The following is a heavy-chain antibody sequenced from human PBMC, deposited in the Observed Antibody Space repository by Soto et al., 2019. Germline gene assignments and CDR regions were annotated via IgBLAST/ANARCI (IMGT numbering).Heavy chain of an antibody. CDR3: ARERWYSSSWSHGMDV. CDR1: GFTVSSNY. J-gene: IGHJ6*02. CDR2: IYSGGST. D-gene: IGHD6-13*01. V-gene: IGHV3-53*01. Sequence: EVQLVESGGGLIQPGGSLRLSCAASGFTVSSNYMSWVRQAPGKGLEWVSVIYSGGSTYYADSVKGRFTISIDNSKNTLYLQMNSLRAEDTAVYYCARERWYSSSWSHGMDVWGQGTTVTVSS.